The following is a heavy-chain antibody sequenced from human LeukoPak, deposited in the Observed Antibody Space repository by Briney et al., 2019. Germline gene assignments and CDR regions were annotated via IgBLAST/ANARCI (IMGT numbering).Heavy chain of an antibody. CDR1: GFTFCSYA. V-gene: IGHV3-30-3*01. J-gene: IGHJ4*02. D-gene: IGHD1-26*01. Sequence: GGSLRLSCAASGFTFCSYAIHWVRQAPGKGLEWVAVISYDGSNISYADSVKGRFTISRDNSKNTLYLQMNSLRDEDTAVYYCARGSYFWQISGFDYWGQGTLVTVSS. CDR3: ARGSYFWQISGFDY. CDR2: ISYDGSNI.